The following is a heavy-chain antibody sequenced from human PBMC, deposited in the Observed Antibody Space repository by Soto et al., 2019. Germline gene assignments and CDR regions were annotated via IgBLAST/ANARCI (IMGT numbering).Heavy chain of an antibody. Sequence: TLSLTCAVSGGSISSSNWWSWVRQPPGKGLEWIGEIYHSGSTNYNPSLKSRVTISVDKSKNQFSLKLSSVTAADTAVYYCARAGGGQLPVYYYYGMDVWGQGTTVTVSS. CDR1: GGSISSSNW. CDR2: IYHSGST. CDR3: ARAGGGQLPVYYYYGMDV. J-gene: IGHJ6*02. D-gene: IGHD2-2*01. V-gene: IGHV4-4*02.